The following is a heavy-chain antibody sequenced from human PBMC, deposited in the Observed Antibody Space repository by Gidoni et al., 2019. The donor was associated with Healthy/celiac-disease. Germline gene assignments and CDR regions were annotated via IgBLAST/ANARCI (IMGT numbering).Heavy chain of an antibody. D-gene: IGHD3-3*01. Sequence: LRLSCAASGFTFSSYSMNWVRQAPGKGLEWVSYISSSSSTIYYADSVKGRFTISRDNAKNSLYLQMNSLRDEDTAVYYCAREGRFLEWSYYGMDVWGQGTTVTVSS. CDR1: GFTFSSYS. J-gene: IGHJ6*02. CDR2: ISSSSSTI. CDR3: AREGRFLEWSYYGMDV. V-gene: IGHV3-48*02.